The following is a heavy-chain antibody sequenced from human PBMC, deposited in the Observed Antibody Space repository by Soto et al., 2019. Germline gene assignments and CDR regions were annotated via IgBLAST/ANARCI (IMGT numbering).Heavy chain of an antibody. CDR2: IYYSGST. CDR1: GGSISSGGYY. D-gene: IGHD5-12*01. V-gene: IGHV4-31*03. CDR3: ARGVNSGYDQGLGFDY. Sequence: QVQLQESGPGLVKPSQTLSLTCTVSGGSISSGGYYWSWIRQHPGKGLEWIGYIYYSGSTYYNPSLKSRVTISVDTSKNQFSLKLSSVTAADTAVYFCARGVNSGYDQGLGFDYWGQGTLVTVSS. J-gene: IGHJ4*02.